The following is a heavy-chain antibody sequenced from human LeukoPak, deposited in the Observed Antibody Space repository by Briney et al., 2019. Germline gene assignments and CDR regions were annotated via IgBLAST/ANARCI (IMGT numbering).Heavy chain of an antibody. CDR2: ISYDGSNK. J-gene: IGHJ4*02. CDR3: ARKRPGIAAAGPFDY. V-gene: IGHV3-30-3*01. CDR1: GFTFSSYA. Sequence: PGRSLGLSCAASGFTFSSYAMHWVRQAPGKGLEWVAVISYDGSNKYYADSVKGRFTISRDNSKNTLYLQMNSLRAEDTAVYYCARKRPGIAAAGPFDYWGQGTLVTVSS. D-gene: IGHD6-13*01.